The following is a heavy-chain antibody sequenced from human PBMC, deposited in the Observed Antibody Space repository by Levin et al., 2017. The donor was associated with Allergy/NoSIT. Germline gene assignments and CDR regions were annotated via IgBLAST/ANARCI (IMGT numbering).Heavy chain of an antibody. Sequence: AGGSLRLSCTASELSFTGYAVSWLREAPGKGLYWVSTISVSGDTAYYADSVKGRFTISRDNSKNTVYLQMNSLRAEDTAVYSCARSPVHVGYCSGGDCYGRPTWFDPWGQGSQVTVSS. J-gene: IGHJ5*02. CDR2: ISVSGDTA. CDR3: ARSPVHVGYCSGGDCYGRPTWFDP. D-gene: IGHD2-15*01. V-gene: IGHV3-23*01. CDR1: ELSFTGYA.